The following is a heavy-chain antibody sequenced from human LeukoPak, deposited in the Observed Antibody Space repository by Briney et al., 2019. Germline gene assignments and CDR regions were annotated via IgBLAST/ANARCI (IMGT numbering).Heavy chain of an antibody. CDR3: ARRDYDFWSGYGPFDY. V-gene: IGHV4-61*01. CDR2: IYYSGST. J-gene: IGHJ4*02. CDR1: GYSISSGYY. Sequence: SETLSLTCAVSGYSISSGYYWSWIRQPPGKGLEWIGYIYYSGSTNYNPSLKSRVTISVDTSKNQFSLKLSSVTAADTAVYYCARRDYDFWSGYGPFDYWGQGTLVTVSS. D-gene: IGHD3-3*01.